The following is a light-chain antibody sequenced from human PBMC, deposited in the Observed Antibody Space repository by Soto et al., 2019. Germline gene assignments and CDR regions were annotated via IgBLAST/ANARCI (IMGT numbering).Light chain of an antibody. CDR2: GNS. CDR3: QSYDNSLSGSWV. Sequence: QSVLTQPPSASGTPGQRVTISCSGSSSNIGGNFVSWFLLLPGTAPKLLVYGNSNRPSGVPDRFSGSKSGTSASLAINGLQAEDEAHYYCQSYDNSLSGSWVFGGGTKVTVL. V-gene: IGLV1-47*02. J-gene: IGLJ3*02. CDR1: SSNIGGNF.